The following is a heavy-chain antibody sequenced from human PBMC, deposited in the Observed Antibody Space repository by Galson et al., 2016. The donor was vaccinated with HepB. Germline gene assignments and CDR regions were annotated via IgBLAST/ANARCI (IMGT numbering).Heavy chain of an antibody. Sequence: SLRLSCAASGFTFNSHVLSWVRQAPGKGLQWVSSISATGDSTYYADSVKGRFAISRDSSKNMFYLQMNSLRGEDMALYYCTKERWRDSGDYAWGQGTLVTVSS. D-gene: IGHD4-17*01. CDR2: ISATGDST. J-gene: IGHJ5*01. CDR3: TKERWRDSGDYA. V-gene: IGHV3-23*01. CDR1: GFTFNSHV.